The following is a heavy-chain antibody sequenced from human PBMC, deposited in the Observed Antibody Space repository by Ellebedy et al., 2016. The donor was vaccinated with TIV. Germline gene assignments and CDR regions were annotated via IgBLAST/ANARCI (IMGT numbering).Heavy chain of an antibody. J-gene: IGHJ4*02. Sequence: GESLKISCAASGFTFSSYGRHWVRQAPGKGLEWGAVIWYDGSNKYYADSVKGRFTISRDNSKNTLYLQMNSLRAEDTAVYYCLGYCSSTSCYSGFDYWGQGTLVTVSS. CDR1: GFTFSSYG. CDR3: LGYCSSTSCYSGFDY. CDR2: IWYDGSNK. D-gene: IGHD2-2*01. V-gene: IGHV3-33*01.